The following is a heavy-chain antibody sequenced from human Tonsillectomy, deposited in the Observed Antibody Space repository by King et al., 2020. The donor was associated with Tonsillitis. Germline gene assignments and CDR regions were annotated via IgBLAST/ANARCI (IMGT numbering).Heavy chain of an antibody. CDR3: ARLDRTQQWLGDY. CDR2: IYPGDSDT. V-gene: IGHV5-51*01. Sequence: QLVQSGAEVKKPGESLKISCKGSGDTFSNYWIGWVRQMPGKGLEWMGIIYPGDSDTRYSPSFQGQVTISADKSISTAYPQWSSLKASDTAMYYCARLDRTQQWLGDYWGQGTLVTVSS. J-gene: IGHJ4*02. D-gene: IGHD6-19*01. CDR1: GDTFSNYW.